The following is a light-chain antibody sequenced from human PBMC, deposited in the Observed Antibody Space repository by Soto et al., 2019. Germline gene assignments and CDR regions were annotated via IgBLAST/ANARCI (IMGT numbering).Light chain of an antibody. CDR1: QTIATW. V-gene: IGKV1-5*03. Sequence: DVQMTQSPSTLSASLGDRVTITCRASQTIATWLDWYQQKPGNAPKLLIYKASSLESGVPSRFSGSGSGTEFTLTISGLQPDDFGTYYCQHYDSYPWTFGQGTKVEIK. CDR2: KAS. CDR3: QHYDSYPWT. J-gene: IGKJ1*01.